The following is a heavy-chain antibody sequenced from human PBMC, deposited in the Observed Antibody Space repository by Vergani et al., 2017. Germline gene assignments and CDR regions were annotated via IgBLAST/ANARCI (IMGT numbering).Heavy chain of an antibody. CDR3: ARDLTEWAYDY. J-gene: IGHJ4*02. D-gene: IGHD1-14*01. Sequence: QVQLVQSGAEVKKPGSSVKVSCKASGGTFSSYTISWGRQAPGQGLEWMGRIIPILGIANYAQKFQGRVTITADKSTSTAYMELSSLRSEDTAVYYCARDLTEWAYDYWGQGTLVTVSS. V-gene: IGHV1-69*08. CDR2: IIPILGIA. CDR1: GGTFSSYT.